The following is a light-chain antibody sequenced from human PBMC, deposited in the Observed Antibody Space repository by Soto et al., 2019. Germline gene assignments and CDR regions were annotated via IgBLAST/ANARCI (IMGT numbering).Light chain of an antibody. J-gene: IGKJ4*01. CDR3: QRYNRYPLT. V-gene: IGKV1-17*01. CDR1: QGIRGD. CDR2: ATS. Sequence: IQMTQSPSSLSASFGDRVTITCRASQGIRGDLGWYQQKPGKAPKLLISATSTLQSGVPSRFSGRGSGTEFTLTISSLQPVDFATCHSQRYNRYPLTSGGGSKV.